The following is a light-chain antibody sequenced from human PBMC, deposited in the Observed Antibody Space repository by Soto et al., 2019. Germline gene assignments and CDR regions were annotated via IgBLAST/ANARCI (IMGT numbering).Light chain of an antibody. CDR2: RDS. CDR3: QVWDTSAWV. J-gene: IGLJ3*02. CDR1: NIGYKN. V-gene: IGLV3-9*01. Sequence: SYELTQPLSVSVALGQTARITCGGTNIGYKNVHWYHQKPGQAPVLVIYRDSNRPSGVPERFSGSNSGNTATLTISRAQAGDEADYYCQVWDTSAWVLGGGTKLTVL.